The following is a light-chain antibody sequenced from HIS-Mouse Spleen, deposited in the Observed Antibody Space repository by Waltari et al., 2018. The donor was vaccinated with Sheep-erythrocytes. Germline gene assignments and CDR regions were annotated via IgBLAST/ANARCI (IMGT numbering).Light chain of an antibody. CDR3: LQDYNYPYT. CDR1: QGIRND. J-gene: IGKJ2*01. Sequence: AIQMTQSPSSLSASVRDRVTLTCRASQGIRNDLGWYQQKPGKAPKLLIYAASSLQSGVPSRFSGSGSGTDFTLTISSLQPEDFATYYCLQDYNYPYTFGQGTKLEIK. V-gene: IGKV1-6*01. CDR2: AAS.